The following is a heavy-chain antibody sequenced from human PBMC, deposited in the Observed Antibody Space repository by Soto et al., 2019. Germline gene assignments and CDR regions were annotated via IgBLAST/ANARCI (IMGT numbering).Heavy chain of an antibody. D-gene: IGHD6-13*01. CDR3: ARELDDSRNYYGIDV. J-gene: IGHJ6*02. Sequence: ASVKVSCKASGYTFTGYYMHWVRQAPGQGLEWMGWINPNSGGTNYAQKFQGWVTMTRDTSISIAYMELSRLRSDDTAVYYCARELDDSRNYYGIDVWGQGTTVTVSS. CDR2: INPNSGGT. V-gene: IGHV1-2*04. CDR1: GYTFTGYY.